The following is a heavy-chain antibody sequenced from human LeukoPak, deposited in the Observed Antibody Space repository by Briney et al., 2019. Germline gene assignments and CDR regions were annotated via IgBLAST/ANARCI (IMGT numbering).Heavy chain of an antibody. J-gene: IGHJ6*02. D-gene: IGHD3-3*01. CDR2: ICSSGTTI. V-gene: IGHV3-48*03. CDR3: ARSPPADFWSGYHDYGMDV. Sequence: GGSLRLSCAASGFTFSSYEMNWVRQAPGKGLEWVSFICSSGTTIYYADSAKGRFTISRDNAKNSLYLQMNSLRAEDTAVYYCARSPPADFWSGYHDYGMDVWGQGTTVTVSS. CDR1: GFTFSSYE.